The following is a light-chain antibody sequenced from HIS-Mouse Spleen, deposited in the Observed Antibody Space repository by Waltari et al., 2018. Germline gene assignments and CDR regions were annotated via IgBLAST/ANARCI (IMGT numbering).Light chain of an antibody. CDR3: YSTDSSGNHRV. V-gene: IGLV3-10*01. Sequence: SYELTQPPSVSVSPGQPARINCSGDDFQKQYASWYQQKSGQAPVLVIYEDSKRPAGIPERFSGSSSGTMATLTISGAQVEDEADYYCYSTDSSGNHRVFGGGTKLTVL. CDR1: DFQKQY. CDR2: EDS. J-gene: IGLJ2*01.